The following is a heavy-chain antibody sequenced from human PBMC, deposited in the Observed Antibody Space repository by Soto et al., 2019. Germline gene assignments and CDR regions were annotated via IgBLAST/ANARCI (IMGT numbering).Heavy chain of an antibody. D-gene: IGHD2-2*02. V-gene: IGHV1-18*04. CDR1: GYTFTSYG. J-gene: IGHJ5*02. Sequence: ASVKVSCKASGYTFTSYGISWVRQAPGQGLEWMGWISAYNGNTNYAQKLQGRVTMTTDTSTSTAYMELRSLRSDDTAVYYCARVRTPIVVPAATPVSWFDPWGQGTLVTVSS. CDR3: ARVRTPIVVPAATPVSWFDP. CDR2: ISAYNGNT.